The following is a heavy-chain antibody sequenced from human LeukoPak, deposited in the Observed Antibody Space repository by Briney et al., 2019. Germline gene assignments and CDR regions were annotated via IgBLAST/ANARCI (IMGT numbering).Heavy chain of an antibody. D-gene: IGHD3-10*01. Sequence: GASVKVSCKASGYTFTGYYMHWVRQAPGQGLEWMGWINPNSGGTNYAQKFQGRVTMTRDTSIITAYMELSRLRSDDTAVYYCARERYYGSGSVYNRIDYWGQGTLVTVSS. V-gene: IGHV1-2*02. CDR2: INPNSGGT. CDR3: ARERYYGSGSVYNRIDY. J-gene: IGHJ4*02. CDR1: GYTFTGYY.